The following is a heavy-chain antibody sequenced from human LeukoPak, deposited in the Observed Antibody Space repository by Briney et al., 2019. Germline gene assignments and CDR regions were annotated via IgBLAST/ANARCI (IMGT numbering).Heavy chain of an antibody. CDR3: ARSKNYAFDF. CDR1: GDSVPGSGVG. J-gene: IGHJ4*02. CDR2: TYYWSEWYY. V-gene: IGHV6-1*01. Sequence: WQTLSLTCVVSGDSVPGSGVGWHWIRQSPSRGLEWLGKTYYWSEWYYDYAISVKSRITIKPGTSRNQFSLQLDSVTPDDTATYFCARSKNYAFDFWGPGVLVTVSS. D-gene: IGHD1-7*01.